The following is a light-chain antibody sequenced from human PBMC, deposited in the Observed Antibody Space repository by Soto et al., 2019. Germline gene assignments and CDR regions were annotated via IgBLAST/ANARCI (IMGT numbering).Light chain of an antibody. V-gene: IGKV3-15*01. CDR3: QQYKKWPRT. CDR1: QSISDT. J-gene: IGKJ1*01. Sequence: EIVMTQSPATLSVSPGGRATLSCRASQSISDTLAWYQQKPGQAPRVLIYGASTRATGIPARFRGSGSGTEFTLTINSLQSEDSADYYCQQYKKWPRTFGQGTKV. CDR2: GAS.